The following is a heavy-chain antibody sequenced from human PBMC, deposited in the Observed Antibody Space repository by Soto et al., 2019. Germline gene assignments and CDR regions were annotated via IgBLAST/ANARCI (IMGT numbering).Heavy chain of an antibody. D-gene: IGHD3-10*01. CDR3: ARDSVSLTLFDY. Sequence: QVELQESGRRLVRPSETLYLTCTVSGGSMSGYHWRWVRQPAGKGLGWIGRVHSTGGTDYKPSVESRITVSRDTSRMQLSLKLRSVTAADTALYFCARDSVSLTLFDYWGQGMLVTVSS. V-gene: IGHV4-4*07. CDR1: GGSMSGYH. CDR2: VHSTGGT. J-gene: IGHJ4*02.